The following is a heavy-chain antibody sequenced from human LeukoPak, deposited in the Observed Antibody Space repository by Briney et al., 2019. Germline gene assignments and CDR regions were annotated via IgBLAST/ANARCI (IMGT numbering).Heavy chain of an antibody. J-gene: IGHJ4*02. CDR3: ASLGATTLFGSY. V-gene: IGHV3-21*05. Sequence: GGSLRLSCAASGFTFSSYSMNWVRQAPGKGLEWVSYISSSSSYIYYADSVKGRFTISRDNAKNSLYLQMNSLRAEDTAVYYCASLGATTLFGSYWGQGTLVTVSS. CDR2: ISSSSSYI. D-gene: IGHD1-26*01. CDR1: GFTFSSYS.